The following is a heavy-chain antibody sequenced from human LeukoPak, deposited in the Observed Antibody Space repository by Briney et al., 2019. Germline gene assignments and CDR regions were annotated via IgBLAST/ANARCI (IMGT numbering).Heavy chain of an antibody. D-gene: IGHD6-13*01. Sequence: ASVKVSCKASGYAFTSYAMHWVRQAPGQRLEWMGWINAGNGNAKYSQKFQGRVTITRDTSASTAYMELSSLRSEDTAVYYCARVGAAACPNYLDFWGQGTPVT. J-gene: IGHJ4*02. CDR3: ARVGAAACPNYLDF. V-gene: IGHV1-3*01. CDR2: INAGNGNA. CDR1: GYAFTSYA.